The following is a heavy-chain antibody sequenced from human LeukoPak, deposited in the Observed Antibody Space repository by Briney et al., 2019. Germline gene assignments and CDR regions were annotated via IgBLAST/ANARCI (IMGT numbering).Heavy chain of an antibody. CDR2: INHSGST. Sequence: SETLSLTCAVYGGSFSVYYWSWIRQPPGKGLEWIGEINHSGSTNYNPSLKSRVTISVDTSKNQFSLKLSSVTAADTAVYYCARGIAYYDFWSGYHPTFDYWGQGTLVTASS. D-gene: IGHD3-3*01. CDR1: GGSFSVYY. CDR3: ARGIAYYDFWSGYHPTFDY. J-gene: IGHJ4*02. V-gene: IGHV4-34*01.